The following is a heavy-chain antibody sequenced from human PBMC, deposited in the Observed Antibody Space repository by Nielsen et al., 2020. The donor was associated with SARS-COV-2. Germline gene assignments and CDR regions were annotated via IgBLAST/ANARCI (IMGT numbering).Heavy chain of an antibody. CDR2: ISWNSGSI. CDR1: GFTFDDYA. Sequence: SLKISCAASGFTFDDYAMHWVRQAPGKGLEWVSGISWNSGSIGYADSVKGRFTISRDNAKNSLYLQMNSLRAEDTALYYCAKGKGGSSSWYIDYWGQGTLVTVSS. J-gene: IGHJ4*02. V-gene: IGHV3-9*01. D-gene: IGHD6-13*01. CDR3: AKGKGGSSSWYIDY.